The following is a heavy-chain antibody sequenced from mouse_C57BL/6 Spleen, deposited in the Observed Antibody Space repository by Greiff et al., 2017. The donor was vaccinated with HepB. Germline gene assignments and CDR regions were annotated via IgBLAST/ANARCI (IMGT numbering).Heavy chain of an antibody. CDR3: ARGGGIYYYGSKDV. V-gene: IGHV1-55*01. D-gene: IGHD1-1*01. Sequence: QVQLQQPGAELVKPGASVKMSCKASGYTFTSYWITWVKQRPGQGLEWIGDIYPGSGSTNYNEKFKSKATLTVDTSSSTAYMQLSSLTSEDSAVYYCARGGGIYYYGSKDVWGTGTTVTVSS. J-gene: IGHJ1*03. CDR1: GYTFTSYW. CDR2: IYPGSGST.